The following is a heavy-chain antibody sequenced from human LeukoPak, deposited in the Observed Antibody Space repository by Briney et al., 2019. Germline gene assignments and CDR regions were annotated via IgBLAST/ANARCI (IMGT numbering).Heavy chain of an antibody. D-gene: IGHD6-6*01. J-gene: IGHJ4*02. CDR3: ARENRGIAARQPWYY. CDR1: ADSISRGSYY. V-gene: IGHV4-61*09. CDR2: IYTSGST. Sequence: SETLSLTCTVSADSISRGSYYWTWIRPPAGKGLEWIGHIYTSGSTNYNPSLKSRVTISVDTSKNQFSLKLSSVTAADTAVYYCARENRGIAARQPWYYWGQGTLVTVSS.